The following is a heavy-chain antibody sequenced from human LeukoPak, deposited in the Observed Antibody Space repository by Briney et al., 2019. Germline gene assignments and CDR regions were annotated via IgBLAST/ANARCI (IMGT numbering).Heavy chain of an antibody. V-gene: IGHV1-69*04. Sequence: SVKVSCKASGYTFTSYDINWVRQAPGQGLEWMGRIIPILGIANYAQKLQGRVTITADKSTSTAYMELSSLRSEDTAVYYCARPGGIAPASLAGYYCGMDVWGQGTTVTVSS. D-gene: IGHD6-13*01. CDR2: IIPILGIA. CDR1: GYTFTSYD. CDR3: ARPGGIAPASLAGYYCGMDV. J-gene: IGHJ6*02.